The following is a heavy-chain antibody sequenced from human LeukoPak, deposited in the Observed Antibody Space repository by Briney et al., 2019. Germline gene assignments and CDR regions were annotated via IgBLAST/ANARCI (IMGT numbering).Heavy chain of an antibody. CDR2: IYHSGST. D-gene: IGHD6-19*01. Sequence: SGTLSLTCAVSGDSITSTNWWTWVRQPPGKGLEWIGEIYHSGSTNYNPSLKSRVTISLDRSRSQFSLRLNSVTAADTAVYYCARGGNSVWYFDYWGQGTLVTVSS. CDR1: GDSITSTNW. J-gene: IGHJ4*02. V-gene: IGHV4-4*02. CDR3: ARGGNSVWYFDY.